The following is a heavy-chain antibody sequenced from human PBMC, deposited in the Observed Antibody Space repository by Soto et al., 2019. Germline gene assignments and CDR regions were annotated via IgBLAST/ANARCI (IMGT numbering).Heavy chain of an antibody. CDR3: APTPPGSSSWYLD. CDR2: IVVGSGNT. V-gene: IGHV1-58*01. Sequence: AASVKVSCKASGFTFTSSAVQWVRQARGQRLEWIGWIVVGSGNTNYAQKFQERVTITRDMSTSTAYMELSSLRSEDTAVYYCAPTPPGSSSWYLDWGQGTLVTVSS. D-gene: IGHD6-13*01. J-gene: IGHJ4*02. CDR1: GFTFTSSA.